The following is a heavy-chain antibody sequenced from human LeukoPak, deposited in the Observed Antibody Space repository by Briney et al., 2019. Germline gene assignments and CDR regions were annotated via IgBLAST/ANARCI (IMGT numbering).Heavy chain of an antibody. D-gene: IGHD3-22*01. V-gene: IGHV4-34*01. CDR1: GGSFSGYY. Sequence: SETLSLTCAVYGGSFSGYYWSWISQPPGKGPEWIGEVNHSGTTKYNPSLKSRVTISVDTSKNQFSLKLSSVTAADTAKYYCARRYSYDSSISQSSPIDYWGQGMLVTVSS. CDR3: ARRYSYDSSISQSSPIDY. J-gene: IGHJ4*02. CDR2: VNHSGTT.